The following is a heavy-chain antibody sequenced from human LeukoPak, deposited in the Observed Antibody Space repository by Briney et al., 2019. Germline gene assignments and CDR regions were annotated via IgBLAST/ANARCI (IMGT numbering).Heavy chain of an antibody. J-gene: IGHJ4*02. CDR2: INHSGGT. V-gene: IGHV4-34*01. Sequence: SETLSLTCAVYGGSFSGYYWSWIRQPPGKGLEWIGEINHSGGTNYNPSLKSRVTISVDTSKNQFSLKLSSVTAADTAVYYCARAWSVLLWFGELSYFDYWGQGTLVTVSS. CDR3: ARAWSVLLWFGELSYFDY. D-gene: IGHD3-10*01. CDR1: GGSFSGYY.